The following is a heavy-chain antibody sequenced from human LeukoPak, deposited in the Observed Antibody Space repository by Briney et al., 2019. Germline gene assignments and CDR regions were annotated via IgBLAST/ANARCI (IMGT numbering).Heavy chain of an antibody. D-gene: IGHD2-21*01. CDR1: ADSIVGFH. J-gene: IGHJ4*02. V-gene: IGHV4-4*07. CDR3: ARDGHIRGFDS. CDR2: VFHSGTT. Sequence: SETLSLTCTVSADSIVGFHWSWIRRSAGKGLEWIGRVFHSGTTKNPSLKSRVTMSLDTSKNLLSLTMTSVTAADTAIYFCARDGHIRGFDSWGQGTLVIVSS.